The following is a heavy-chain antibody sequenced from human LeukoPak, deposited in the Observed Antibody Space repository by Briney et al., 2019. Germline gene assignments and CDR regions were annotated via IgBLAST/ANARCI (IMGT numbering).Heavy chain of an antibody. D-gene: IGHD3-10*01. J-gene: IGHJ4*02. CDR3: ARGTIYYYGSGSFLRYYFDY. V-gene: IGHV4-4*07. CDR1: GGSISSYY. Sequence: SETLSLTCTVSGGSISSYYWSWIRQPAGKGLEWIGRIYTSGSTNYNPSLKSRVTISVDTSKNQFSLKLSSVTAADTAVYYCARGTIYYYGSGSFLRYYFDYWGQGTLVTVSS. CDR2: IYTSGST.